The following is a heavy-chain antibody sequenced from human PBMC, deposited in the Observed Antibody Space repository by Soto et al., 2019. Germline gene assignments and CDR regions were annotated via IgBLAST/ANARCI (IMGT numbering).Heavy chain of an antibody. J-gene: IGHJ4*02. Sequence: GGSLRLSCSASGFTFSSYDMHWVRQGPGKGLEWVSAIGTAGDTNYAGSVEGRFTISRENAKNSLYLQMNSLRAGDTAIYFCARAIGPTLFDYWGQGTLVTVSS. D-gene: IGHD3-22*01. CDR2: IGTAGDT. CDR3: ARAIGPTLFDY. V-gene: IGHV3-13*04. CDR1: GFTFSSYD.